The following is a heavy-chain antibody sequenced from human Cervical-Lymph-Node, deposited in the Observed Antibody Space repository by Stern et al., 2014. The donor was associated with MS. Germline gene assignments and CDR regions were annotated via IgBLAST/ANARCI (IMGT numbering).Heavy chain of an antibody. CDR1: GGTFSSYT. CDR2: IIAILGIA. V-gene: IGHV1-69*02. Sequence: QVQLVQSGAEVKKPGSSGKVSCKASGGTFSSYTPSWVREAPGEGLEWMGRIIAILGIANYAQKFQGRVTITADKSTSTAYMELSSLRSEDTAVYYCARKWSGYSGYDPHWFDPWGQGTLVTVSS. CDR3: ARKWSGYSGYDPHWFDP. J-gene: IGHJ5*02. D-gene: IGHD5-12*01.